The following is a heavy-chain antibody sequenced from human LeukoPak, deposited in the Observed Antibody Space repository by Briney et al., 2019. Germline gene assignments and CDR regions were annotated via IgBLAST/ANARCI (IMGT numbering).Heavy chain of an antibody. CDR3: ARVGVGPGIAAAGPLDY. V-gene: IGHV4-31*03. D-gene: IGHD6-13*01. CDR2: IYYSGST. J-gene: IGHJ4*02. CDR1: GGSISSGGYY. Sequence: PSETLSLTCTVSGGSISSGGYYWSWIRQHPGKGLEWIGYIYYSGSTYYNPSLKSRVTISVDTSKNQFSLKLSSVTAADTAVYYCARVGVGPGIAAAGPLDYWGRGTLVTVSS.